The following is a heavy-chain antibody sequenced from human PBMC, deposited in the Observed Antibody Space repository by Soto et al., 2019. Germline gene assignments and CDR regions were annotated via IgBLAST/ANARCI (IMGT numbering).Heavy chain of an antibody. D-gene: IGHD3-9*01. Sequence: QITLKESGPTLVRPTQTLTLTCAFSGFSLSTSGVGVGWIRQPPGKALEWLAVIYWDDSKHYSPSLRSRLTITKDNSQNQVVLTMTNMDPMDTGTYYCAHKGPEDWPLDYWGQGTLVTVSS. CDR1: GFSLSTSGVG. V-gene: IGHV2-5*02. J-gene: IGHJ4*02. CDR3: AHKGPEDWPLDY. CDR2: IYWDDSK.